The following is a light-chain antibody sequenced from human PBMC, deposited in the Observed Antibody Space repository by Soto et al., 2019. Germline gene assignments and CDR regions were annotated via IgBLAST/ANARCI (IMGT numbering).Light chain of an antibody. J-gene: IGLJ2*01. V-gene: IGLV2-14*01. Sequence: QSALTQPASVSGSPGQSITISCSGSRSDVGAYNYVSWYQQSPGKTPKLIIYDVTNRPSGVSDRFSGSKSGNTASLTISGLRDEDESHYYCSSYTTRKTRVFGGGTKLTVL. CDR3: SSYTTRKTRV. CDR1: RSDVGAYNY. CDR2: DVT.